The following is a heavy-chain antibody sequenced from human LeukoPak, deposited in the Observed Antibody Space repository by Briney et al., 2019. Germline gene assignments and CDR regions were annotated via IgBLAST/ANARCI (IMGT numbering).Heavy chain of an antibody. CDR2: IYTSGST. CDR1: GGSISSYY. V-gene: IGHV4-4*07. D-gene: IGHD5-12*01. Sequence: SETLSLTCTVSGGSISSYYWSWIRQPAGKGLEWIGRIYTSGSTNYNPSLKSRVTMSVDTSKNQFSLKLSSVTAADTAVYYCARVDGYSGYAPADYFDYWGQGTLVTVSS. CDR3: ARVDGYSGYAPADYFDY. J-gene: IGHJ4*02.